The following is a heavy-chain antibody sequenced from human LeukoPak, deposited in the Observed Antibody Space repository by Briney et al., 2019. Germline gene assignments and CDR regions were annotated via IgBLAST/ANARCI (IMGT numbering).Heavy chain of an antibody. J-gene: IGHJ4*02. V-gene: IGHV3-23*01. D-gene: IGHD3-22*01. CDR2: ISGSGGGT. Sequence: RGSLRLSCAVSGITLSNYGMSWVRQAPGKGLEWVAGISGSGGGTNYADSVQGRFTISRDNPKNTLYLQMNGLRAEDTAVYFCAKRGVVIRVILVGFHKEAYYFDSWGQGALVTVSS. CDR1: GITLSNYG. CDR3: AKRGVVIRVILVGFHKEAYYFDS.